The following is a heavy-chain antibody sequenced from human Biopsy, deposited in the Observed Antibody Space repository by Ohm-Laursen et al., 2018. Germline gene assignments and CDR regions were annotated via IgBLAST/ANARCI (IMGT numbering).Heavy chain of an antibody. CDR3: ARATNSTGWPYYHYYAMDV. J-gene: IGHJ6*02. D-gene: IGHD2/OR15-2a*01. CDR2: IYYSGST. CDR1: GGSISSDY. Sequence: SDTLSLTCIVSGGSISSDYWSWIRQTPGKGLEWIGYIYYSGSTNYNPSLKSRVTISVDTSKNQFSLRLNSVTAADTAVYYCARATNSTGWPYYHYYAMDVWGQGTTVTVSS. V-gene: IGHV4-59*07.